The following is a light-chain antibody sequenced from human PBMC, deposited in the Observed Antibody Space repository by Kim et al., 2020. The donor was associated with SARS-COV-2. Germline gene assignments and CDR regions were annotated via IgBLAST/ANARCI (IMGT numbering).Light chain of an antibody. CDR1: QSVSSN. CDR3: QQYNNGPPLT. CDR2: GAS. J-gene: IGKJ4*01. V-gene: IGKV3-15*01. Sequence: EIVMTQSPATLSVSPGERATVSCRASQSVSSNLAWYQQKPGQAPRLLIYGASTRATGIPARFSGSGSGTEFTLTISSLQSEDFAVYYCQQYNNGPPLTFGGGTKVDIK.